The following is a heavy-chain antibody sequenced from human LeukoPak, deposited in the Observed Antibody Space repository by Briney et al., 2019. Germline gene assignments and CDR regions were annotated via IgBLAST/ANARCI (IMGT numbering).Heavy chain of an antibody. CDR1: GGTFSSYA. CDR3: ARDIRHCSGGSCYLKYFDY. J-gene: IGHJ4*02. Sequence: EASVKVSCKASGGTFSSYAISWVRQAPGQGLEWMGGIIPIFGTANYAQKFQGRVTITADKSTSTAYMELSSLRSEDTAVYYCARDIRHCSGGSCYLKYFDYWGQGTLVTVSS. V-gene: IGHV1-69*06. D-gene: IGHD2-15*01. CDR2: IIPIFGTA.